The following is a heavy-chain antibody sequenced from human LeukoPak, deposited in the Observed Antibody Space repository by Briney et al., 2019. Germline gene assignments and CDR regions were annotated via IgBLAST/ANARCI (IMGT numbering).Heavy chain of an antibody. Sequence: SETLSLTCAVYGGSFSGYYWSWIRQPPGKGLEWIGEINHSGSTNYNPSLKSRVTISVDTSKNQFSLKLSSVTAADTAVYYCARFPRFDWLTEFDYWGQGTLVTVSS. J-gene: IGHJ4*02. CDR1: GGSFSGYY. CDR3: ARFPRFDWLTEFDY. V-gene: IGHV4-34*01. CDR2: INHSGST. D-gene: IGHD3-9*01.